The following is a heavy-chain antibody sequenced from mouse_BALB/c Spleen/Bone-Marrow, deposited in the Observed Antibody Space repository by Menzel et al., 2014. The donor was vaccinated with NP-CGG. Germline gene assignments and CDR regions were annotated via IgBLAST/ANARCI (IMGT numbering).Heavy chain of an antibody. Sequence: QVQLQQSGAELVRPGASVKLSCKASGYTFXSYWINWVKQRPGQGLEWIGNIYPSNNYTNYNQKFKDRATLTVDKSSSTAYMQLSSPTSEDSAVYYCTGDNYPYYFDYWGQGTTLTVSS. J-gene: IGHJ2*01. CDR1: GYTFXSYW. CDR2: IYPSNNYT. D-gene: IGHD1-3*01. V-gene: IGHV1-69*02. CDR3: TGDNYPYYFDY.